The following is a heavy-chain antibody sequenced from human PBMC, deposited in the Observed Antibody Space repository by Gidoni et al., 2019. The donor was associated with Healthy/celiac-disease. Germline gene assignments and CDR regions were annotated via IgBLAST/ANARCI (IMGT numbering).Heavy chain of an antibody. V-gene: IGHV1-46*02. CDR2: INPRGGST. D-gene: IGHD2-21*02. CDR1: GYTFHSYY. J-gene: IGHJ3*02. CDR3: ARDPAYCGGDCFAFDI. Sequence: QVQLVQSGAAVKKPGASVTVSCKASGYTFHSYYMHWVRQAPGQGLEWMGIINPRGGSTSYAQKFQGRVTMTRDTSTSTVYMELSSLRSEDTAVYYCARDPAYCGGDCFAFDIWGQGTMVTVSS.